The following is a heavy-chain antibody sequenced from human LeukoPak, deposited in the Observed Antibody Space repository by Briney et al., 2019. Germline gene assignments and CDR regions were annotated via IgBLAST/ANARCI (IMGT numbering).Heavy chain of an antibody. D-gene: IGHD3-10*01. Sequence: SVKVSCKASGGTFSSYAISWVRQAPGQGLEWMGGIIPIFGTANYAQKFQGRVTITTDESTSTANMELSSLRSEDTAVYYCTTTTMVRGVIIPNWFDPWGQGTLVTVSS. CDR1: GGTFSSYA. V-gene: IGHV1-69*05. J-gene: IGHJ5*02. CDR3: TTTTMVRGVIIPNWFDP. CDR2: IIPIFGTA.